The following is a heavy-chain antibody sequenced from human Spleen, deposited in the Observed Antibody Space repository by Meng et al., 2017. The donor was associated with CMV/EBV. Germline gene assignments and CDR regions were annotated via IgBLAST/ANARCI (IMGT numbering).Heavy chain of an antibody. CDR3: ARVWSEISPHYNGMDV. CDR2: INQDGSEK. J-gene: IGHJ6*02. D-gene: IGHD2/OR15-2a*01. CDR1: GFTFSNYW. Sequence: GESLKISCAASGFTFSNYWMSWVRQAPGKGLEWVASINQDGSEKHYMDSVKGRFSISRDNAKKSVYLQMNSLSADDTAVYYCARVWSEISPHYNGMDVWGQGTTVTVSS. V-gene: IGHV3-7*01.